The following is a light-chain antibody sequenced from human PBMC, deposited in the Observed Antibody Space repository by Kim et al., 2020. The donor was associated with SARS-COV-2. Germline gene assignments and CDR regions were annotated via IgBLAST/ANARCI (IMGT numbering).Light chain of an antibody. CDR1: QSVNTF. Sequence: LSPGERATLSCRASQSVNTFLAWYQQKPGQAPRLLIYAESYRATGIPARFSGSGSGTDFTLTISSLEPEDFAVYYCQQCSNGPRTFGQGTKVDIK. CDR2: AES. V-gene: IGKV3-11*01. J-gene: IGKJ1*01. CDR3: QQCSNGPRT.